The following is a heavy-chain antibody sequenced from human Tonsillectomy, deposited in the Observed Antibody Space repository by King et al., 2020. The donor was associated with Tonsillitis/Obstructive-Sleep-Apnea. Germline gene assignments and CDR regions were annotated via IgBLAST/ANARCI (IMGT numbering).Heavy chain of an antibody. Sequence: QLVQSGGGLVQPGGSLRLSCAASGFTFIIYEMNWVRQAPGKGLEWVSYISASGTTIYYADSVKGRFTIFRDNAKNSLYLQMNSLRAEDTAVYYCARDLTAPFAPSGCLDFWGQGTLVTVSS. V-gene: IGHV3-48*03. CDR3: ARDLTAPFAPSGCLDF. J-gene: IGHJ4*02. D-gene: IGHD3-10*01. CDR2: ISASGTTI. CDR1: GFTFIIYE.